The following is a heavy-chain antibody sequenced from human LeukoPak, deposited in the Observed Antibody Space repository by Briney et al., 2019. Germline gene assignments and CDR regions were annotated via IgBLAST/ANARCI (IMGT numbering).Heavy chain of an antibody. CDR1: GFTFGDYA. CDR3: TRDRGAYNLYDY. J-gene: IGHJ4*02. CDR2: IRSKAYGETA. D-gene: IGHD1-1*01. V-gene: IGHV3-49*03. Sequence: PGGSLRLSWTASGFTFGDYAMRWIRQAPGKGLGWVGFIRSKAYGETADYAASVKGSFTISRDDSNAIAYLQMNSLKTEDTAVYHCTRDRGAYNLYDYWGQGTLVTVSS.